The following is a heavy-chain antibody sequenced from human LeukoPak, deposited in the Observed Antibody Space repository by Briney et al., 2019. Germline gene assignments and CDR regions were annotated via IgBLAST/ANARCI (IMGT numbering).Heavy chain of an antibody. V-gene: IGHV3-13*01. J-gene: IGHJ4*02. CDR1: GFTFSAYD. CDR3: VREGEGFDH. Sequence: GGSLRLSCAASGFTFSAYDMHWVRQATGKGLEWVSGIGTDGDTYYPDSVKGRFTISRENAKNSFFLQMNSLRAGDTAVYYRVREGEGFDHWGQGTLVTVSS. D-gene: IGHD2-21*01. CDR2: IGTDGDT.